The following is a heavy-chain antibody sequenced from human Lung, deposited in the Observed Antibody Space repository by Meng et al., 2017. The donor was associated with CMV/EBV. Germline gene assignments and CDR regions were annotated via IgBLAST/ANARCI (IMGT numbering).Heavy chain of an antibody. Sequence: SCAASGFTFRNYNRNWVRQAPGKGLEWVSSIDSSSTYIYYEEPVKGRFTNSRDNDKKSLFLQMNSLRAEDTAVYYCASSDLEIQLWLPFDHWGQAXLVTVSS. CDR3: ASSDLEIQLWLPFDH. CDR1: GFTFRNYN. V-gene: IGHV3-21*01. CDR2: IDSSSTYI. J-gene: IGHJ4*02. D-gene: IGHD5-18*01.